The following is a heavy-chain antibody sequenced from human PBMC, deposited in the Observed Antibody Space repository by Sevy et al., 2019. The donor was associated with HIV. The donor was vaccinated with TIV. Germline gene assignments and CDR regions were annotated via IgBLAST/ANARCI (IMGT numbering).Heavy chain of an antibody. V-gene: IGHV3-30*18. CDR2: ISYDGDSK. Sequence: GGSLRLSCAASGFTFSRNGMHWARQVPGKGLEWVALISYDGDSKNYADSVKGRFTISRDNSKNTVYLHMNSLRSEDTAVYYCAKESVSWYLDFWGQGTLVTVSS. J-gene: IGHJ4*02. CDR1: GFTFSRNG. CDR3: AKESVSWYLDF. D-gene: IGHD6-13*01.